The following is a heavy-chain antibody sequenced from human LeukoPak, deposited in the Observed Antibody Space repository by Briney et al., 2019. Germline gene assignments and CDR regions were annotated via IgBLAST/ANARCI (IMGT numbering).Heavy chain of an antibody. D-gene: IGHD3-10*01. Sequence: GGSLRLSCAASGFTFSSYSMSWVRQAPGKGLEWVSSISSSSTYIYYADSLKGRFTISRDNAKNSLYLQMNSLRAEDTAVYYCARAFPYYYGSGSNDIWGQGTMVTVSS. CDR1: GFTFSSYS. J-gene: IGHJ3*02. CDR2: ISSSSTYI. V-gene: IGHV3-21*01. CDR3: ARAFPYYYGSGSNDI.